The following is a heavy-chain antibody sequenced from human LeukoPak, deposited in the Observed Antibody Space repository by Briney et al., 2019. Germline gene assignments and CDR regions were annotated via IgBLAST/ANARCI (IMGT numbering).Heavy chain of an antibody. Sequence: SETLSLTCTVSGGSVSSGSYYWSWIRQPPGKGLEWIGYIYHSGSTNYNPSLKSRVTISVDTSKNQFSLKLSSVTAADTAVYYCARTRIPVAGTRIDYWGQGTLVTVSS. CDR1: GGSVSSGSYY. J-gene: IGHJ4*02. D-gene: IGHD6-19*01. CDR2: IYHSGST. CDR3: ARTRIPVAGTRIDY. V-gene: IGHV4-61*01.